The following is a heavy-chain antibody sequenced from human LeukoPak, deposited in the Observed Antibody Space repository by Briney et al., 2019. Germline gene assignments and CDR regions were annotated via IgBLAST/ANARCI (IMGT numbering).Heavy chain of an antibody. D-gene: IGHD6-19*01. CDR2: ISPYNGNT. J-gene: IGHJ3*02. CDR1: GYTFISYG. CDR3: ARGLQENLAWLTAFSAFDI. V-gene: IGHV1-18*01. Sequence: ASVKVSCKASGYTFISYGISWVRQAPGQGLEWMGWISPYNGNTKYVQKVQGRVTMTTDTSTSTAYMELRSLRSDDTAVYYCARGLQENLAWLTAFSAFDIWGQGTMVTVSS.